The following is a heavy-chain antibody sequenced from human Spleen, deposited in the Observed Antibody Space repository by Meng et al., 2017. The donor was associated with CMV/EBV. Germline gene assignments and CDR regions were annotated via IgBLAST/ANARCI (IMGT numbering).Heavy chain of an antibody. J-gene: IGHJ4*02. CDR3: ASHDFWRGYYFDY. CDR1: GGSVRSGTYY. Sequence: SETLSLTCTVSGGSVRSGTYYWGWIRQPPGKGLEWIGSIYSSGNTYYSPSLRSRVPISVDRSKNQFSLRLSSVTAADTAMYYCASHDFWRGYYFDYWGQGMLVTVSS. D-gene: IGHD3-3*01. CDR2: IYSSGNT. V-gene: IGHV4-39*07.